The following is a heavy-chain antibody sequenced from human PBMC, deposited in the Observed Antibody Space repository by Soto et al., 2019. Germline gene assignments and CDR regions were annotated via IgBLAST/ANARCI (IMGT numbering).Heavy chain of an antibody. D-gene: IGHD2-2*01. J-gene: IGHJ3*02. CDR3: AKDRCTSTSCRLFPTNQGTGI. V-gene: IGHV3-23*01. CDR1: GFTFRSYA. Sequence: GSLRLSCAASGFTFRSYAMSWVRQAPGKGLEWVSGISGSDDSTYYADSVKGRFTISRDNSKNTLYLQMNSLRAEDMAVYYCAKDRCTSTSCRLFPTNQGTGIWGQGTMVTVSS. CDR2: ISGSDDST.